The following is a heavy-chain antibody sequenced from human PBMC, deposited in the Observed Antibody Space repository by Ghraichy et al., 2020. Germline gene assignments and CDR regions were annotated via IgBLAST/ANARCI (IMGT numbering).Heavy chain of an antibody. D-gene: IGHD3-22*01. V-gene: IGHV3-23*01. Sequence: GGSLRLSCEAAGFTFSTYAMNWVRQAPGKGLEWVSSIGSSGGAPYYADSVKGRFTISRDNSKNTLYLQMNSLGADDTAEYYCAKTYYYDSNGYYRSSGAFDIWGQGTMGTVSS. J-gene: IGHJ3*02. CDR3: AKTYYYDSNGYYRSSGAFDI. CDR1: GFTFSTYA. CDR2: IGSSGGAP.